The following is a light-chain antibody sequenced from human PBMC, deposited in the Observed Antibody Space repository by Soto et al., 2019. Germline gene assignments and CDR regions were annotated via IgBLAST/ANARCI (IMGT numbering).Light chain of an antibody. CDR3: ASYTTSSTYV. Sequence: QSVLTQPASASGSPGQSIAISCTGTSSDVGGYSYVSWYQQQPGKAPKLAISDVSNRPSGVSDRFSGSKSGNTASLTISGLQTEDEADYYCASYTTSSTYVFGTGTKVTVL. CDR1: SSDVGGYSY. CDR2: DVS. J-gene: IGLJ1*01. V-gene: IGLV2-14*01.